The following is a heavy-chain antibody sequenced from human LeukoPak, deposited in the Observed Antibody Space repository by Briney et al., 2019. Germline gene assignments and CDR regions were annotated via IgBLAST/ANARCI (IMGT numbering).Heavy chain of an antibody. CDR3: ARDRLAYCSSTSCYSRYNWFDP. J-gene: IGHJ5*02. D-gene: IGHD2-2*01. CDR1: GFTFSSYS. CDR2: ISSSSSYI. Sequence: GGSLRLSCAASGFTFSSYSMNWVRQAPGKGLEWVSSISSSSSYIYYADSVKGRFTISRDNATNSLYLQMNSLRAEDTAVYYCARDRLAYCSSTSCYSRYNWFDPWGQGTLVTVSS. V-gene: IGHV3-21*01.